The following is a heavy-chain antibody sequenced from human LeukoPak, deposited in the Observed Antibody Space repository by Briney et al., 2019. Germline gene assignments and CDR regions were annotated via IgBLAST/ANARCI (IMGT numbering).Heavy chain of an antibody. D-gene: IGHD4-17*01. CDR2: IYSSGTT. CDR3: ARASFGDYSAEYFHH. V-gene: IGHV4-59*11. CDR1: GGSISSHY. Sequence: SETLSLTCTVSGGSISSHYWSWIRQPPGRGLEWIGYIYSSGTTNYNPSLKSQVTISVDTSKNQFSLKLNSVTAADTAVYYCARASFGDYSAEYFHHWGQGTLVTVSS. J-gene: IGHJ1*01.